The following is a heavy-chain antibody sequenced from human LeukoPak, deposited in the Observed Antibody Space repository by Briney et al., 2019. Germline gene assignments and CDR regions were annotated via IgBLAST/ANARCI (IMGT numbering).Heavy chain of an antibody. Sequence: QAGGSLRLSCAASGFTFSFYSMHWVRQAPGKGLEWVSYISSGSTTIYYADSVKGRFTVSRDNAKNSLYLQMNSLRAADTAVYYCARGQYCTTTSCYSDYYYYYGMDVWGQGTTVTVSS. CDR3: ARGQYCTTTSCYSDYYYYYGMDV. D-gene: IGHD2-2*01. J-gene: IGHJ6*02. CDR1: GFTFSFYS. CDR2: ISSGSTTI. V-gene: IGHV3-48*01.